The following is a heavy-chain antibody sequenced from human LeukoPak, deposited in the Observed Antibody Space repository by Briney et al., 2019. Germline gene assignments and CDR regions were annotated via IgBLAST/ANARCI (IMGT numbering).Heavy chain of an antibody. Sequence: GGSLRLSCVASGFNVSTKYMNWVRQAPGKGLEWVSVIHSDGRTNYADSVKGRFTISRDNSKNTLYLQMNSLRAEDTAVYYCARDLFGYGDAGNEVFDIWGQGTMVTVSS. CDR2: IHSDGRT. CDR3: ARDLFGYGDAGNEVFDI. V-gene: IGHV3-53*01. D-gene: IGHD4-17*01. CDR1: GFNVSTKY. J-gene: IGHJ3*02.